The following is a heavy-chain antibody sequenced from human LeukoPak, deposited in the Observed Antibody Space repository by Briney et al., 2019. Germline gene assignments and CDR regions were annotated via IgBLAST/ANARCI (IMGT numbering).Heavy chain of an antibody. J-gene: IGHJ5*02. CDR2: TYYRSTWYN. Sequence: SQTLSLTCAISGDSVSSNSVTWNWIRQSPSRGLEWLGRTYYRSTWYNDYAVSVRGRITDNPDTSKNQFSLHLNSVTPEDTAVYYRAKRLTPYDRFDPWGQGILVTVSS. D-gene: IGHD1-1*01. CDR3: AKRLTPYDRFDP. CDR1: GDSVSSNSVT. V-gene: IGHV6-1*01.